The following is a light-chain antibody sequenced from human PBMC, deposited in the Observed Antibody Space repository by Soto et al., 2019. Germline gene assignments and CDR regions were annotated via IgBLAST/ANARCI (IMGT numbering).Light chain of an antibody. CDR1: SNDVGGYNY. V-gene: IGLV2-8*01. CDR2: AVS. CDR3: SSYAGSNNLV. Sequence: QSFLTQPPSASGSPGQSVTISCTGTSNDVGGYNYVSWYQQHPGKAPKVLIYAVSKRPSGVPDRFSGTKSGNTASLTVSGLQADDEADYYCSSYAGSNNLVFGTGTKVTVL. J-gene: IGLJ1*01.